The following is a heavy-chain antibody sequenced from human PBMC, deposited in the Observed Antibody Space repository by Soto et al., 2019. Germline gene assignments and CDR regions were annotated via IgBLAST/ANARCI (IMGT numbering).Heavy chain of an antibody. CDR3: ARLRGGNYFDY. CDR1: GDSISSSSYY. CDR2: INYSGLT. D-gene: IGHD2-15*01. Sequence: QLQLQESGPGPVKPSETLSLTCTVSGDSISSSSYYWGWIRQPPGKGLEWIGNINYSGLTYYNPSPKSRVTMSVETSKNQFSLKLSSVTAADTAVYYCARLRGGNYFDYWGQGTQVTVSS. J-gene: IGHJ4*02. V-gene: IGHV4-39*01.